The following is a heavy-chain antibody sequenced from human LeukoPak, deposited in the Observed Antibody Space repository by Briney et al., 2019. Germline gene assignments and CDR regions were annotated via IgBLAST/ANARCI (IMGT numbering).Heavy chain of an antibody. CDR2: INHSGST. CDR3: ASCYDSSGYPFDY. Sequence: SETLSLTCAVYGGSFSGYYWSWIRQPPGKGLEWIGEINHSGSTNYNPSLKSRVTISVDTSKNQFSLKLSSVTAADTAVYYCASCYDSSGYPFDYWGQGTLVTVSS. J-gene: IGHJ4*02. D-gene: IGHD3-22*01. CDR1: GGSFSGYY. V-gene: IGHV4-34*01.